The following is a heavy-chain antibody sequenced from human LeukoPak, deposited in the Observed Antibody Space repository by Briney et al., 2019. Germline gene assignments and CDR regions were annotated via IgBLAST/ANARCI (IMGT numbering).Heavy chain of an antibody. CDR2: ISASGGST. J-gene: IGHJ4*02. D-gene: IGHD1-26*01. V-gene: IGHV3-23*01. CDR1: GFTFSSSA. Sequence: GSLRLSCAASGFTFSSSAMSWVRQVPGKGLEWVSGISASGGSTSYADSVRGRFTISRDNSKNTLYVQMNSLRDEDTAVYYCAKENPVGGTNYFDYWGQGTLVTVSS. CDR3: AKENPVGGTNYFDY.